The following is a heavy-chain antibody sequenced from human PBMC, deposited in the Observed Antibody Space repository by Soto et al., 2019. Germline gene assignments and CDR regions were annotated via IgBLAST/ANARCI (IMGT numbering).Heavy chain of an antibody. V-gene: IGHV4-59*01. D-gene: IGHD2-21*02. J-gene: IGHJ6*02. CDR2: MYNTGST. Sequence: QVQLQESGPGLVKPSETLSLTCTVSGGTISRYYWSWFRQPPGKGLEWIGYMYNTGSTVYNPSFKSRVTIELDTSQTQFSLKLNSVTAADTAVYYCARDLWGYCGTNCYPLDVWGQGTTVTVSS. CDR3: ARDLWGYCGTNCYPLDV. CDR1: GGTISRYY.